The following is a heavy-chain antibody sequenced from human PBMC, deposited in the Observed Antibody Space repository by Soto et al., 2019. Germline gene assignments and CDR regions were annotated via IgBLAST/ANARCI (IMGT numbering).Heavy chain of an antibody. J-gene: IGHJ4*01. CDR1: GVTVGSDSYY. V-gene: IGHV4-31*11. Sequence: TLSLTCAVSGVTVGSDSYYWSWIRQHPGKGLEWVGFVSHRGNTYYNPSLKSRLTLSVDMSKNQFFLHLTSVTAADTAVYFCARYSFTAALSHFDYWGHGTLVPV. D-gene: IGHD1-26*01. CDR3: ARYSFTAALSHFDY. CDR2: VSHRGNT.